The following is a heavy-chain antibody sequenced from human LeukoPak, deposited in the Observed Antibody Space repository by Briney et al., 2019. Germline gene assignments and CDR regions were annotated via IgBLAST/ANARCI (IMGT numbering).Heavy chain of an antibody. Sequence: PVGSLRLSCAASGFTFSSYGMHWVRQAPGKGLEWVAFIRYDGSNKYYADSVKGRFTISRDNSKNTLYLQMNSLRAEDTAVYYCAKPFGYSSVWTYYFDYWGQGTLVTVSS. D-gene: IGHD6-19*01. CDR1: GFTFSSYG. CDR2: IRYDGSNK. J-gene: IGHJ4*02. CDR3: AKPFGYSSVWTYYFDY. V-gene: IGHV3-30*02.